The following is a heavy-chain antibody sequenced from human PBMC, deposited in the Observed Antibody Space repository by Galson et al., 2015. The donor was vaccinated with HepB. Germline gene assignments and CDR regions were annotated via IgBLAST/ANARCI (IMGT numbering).Heavy chain of an antibody. CDR2: IDWDDDE. J-gene: IGHJ4*02. Sequence: PALVKPTQTLILTCTTSGFSLRSGKVRVSWLRQSPGKALEWLARIDWDDDEYYSESLNSRLTISRNASKTQVFLSMTNMDPVDTGTYDCARSLYERKVLDYWGQGTLVTVSS. CDR3: ARSLYERKVLDY. V-gene: IGHV2-70*04. D-gene: IGHD5/OR15-5a*01. CDR1: GFSLRSGKVR.